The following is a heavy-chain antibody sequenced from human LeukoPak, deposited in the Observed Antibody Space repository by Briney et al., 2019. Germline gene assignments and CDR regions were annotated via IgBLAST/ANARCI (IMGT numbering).Heavy chain of an antibody. J-gene: IGHJ4*02. CDR3: ARGPGYSSGWYRY. Sequence: PSETLSLTCTVSGGSISSSSYYWSWIRQPPGKGLEWIGEINHSGSTNYNPSLKSRVTISVDTSKNQFSLKLSSVTAADTAVYYCARGPGYSSGWYRYWGRGTLVTVSS. D-gene: IGHD6-19*01. V-gene: IGHV4-39*07. CDR1: GGSISSSSYY. CDR2: INHSGST.